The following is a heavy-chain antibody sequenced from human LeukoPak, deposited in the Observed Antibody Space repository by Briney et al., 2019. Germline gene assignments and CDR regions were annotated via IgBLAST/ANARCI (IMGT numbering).Heavy chain of an antibody. CDR2: IYTSGST. V-gene: IGHV4-39*07. D-gene: IGHD3-10*01. CDR3: ARDGPFGELGD. Sequence: PSETLSLTCAVSGGSISSNSYYWGWIRQPPGKGLEWIGRIYTSGSTNYNPSLKSRVTMSVDTSKNQFSLKLSSVTAADTAVYYCARDGPFGELGDWGQGTLVTVSS. CDR1: GGSISSNSYY. J-gene: IGHJ4*02.